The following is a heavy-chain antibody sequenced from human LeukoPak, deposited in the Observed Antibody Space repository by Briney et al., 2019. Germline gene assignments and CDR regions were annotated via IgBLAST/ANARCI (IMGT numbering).Heavy chain of an antibody. CDR1: GYTFTSYG. CDR3: ARVRCSSTSCYTGVRGRFDY. V-gene: IGHV1-18*01. J-gene: IGHJ4*02. D-gene: IGHD2-2*02. Sequence: GASVNVSCKASGYTFTSYGISWVRQAAGQGLERMGWISAYNGNTNYAQKLQGRVTMTTDTSTSTAYMELRSLRSDDTAVYYCARVRCSSTSCYTGVRGRFDYWGQGTLVTVSS. CDR2: ISAYNGNT.